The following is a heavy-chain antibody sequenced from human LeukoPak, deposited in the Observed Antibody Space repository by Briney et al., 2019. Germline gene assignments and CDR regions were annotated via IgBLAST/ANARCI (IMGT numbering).Heavy chain of an antibody. V-gene: IGHV4-39*01. CDR3: ARQPGSGLFILP. D-gene: IGHD3/OR15-3a*01. Sequence: SETLSLTCTVSGVSISSSNSYSGWIRHPPGKGLEWIGSIYYIGNTYYTASLKSQVSISIDTSKNQFSLRLTSVTAAETAVYYCARQPGSGLFILPGGQGTLVTVSS. CDR2: IYYIGNT. J-gene: IGHJ4*02. CDR1: GVSISSSNSY.